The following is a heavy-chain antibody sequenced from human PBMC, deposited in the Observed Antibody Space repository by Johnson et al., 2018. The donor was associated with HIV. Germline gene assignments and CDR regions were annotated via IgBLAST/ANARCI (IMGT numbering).Heavy chain of an antibody. CDR2: IEPDVSKK. J-gene: IGHJ3*02. Sequence: VQLVESGGGLVQPGGSLRLSCVASGFTFSTSWMTWVRQAPGKGLEWVANIEPDVSKKYYVDAVKGRFTISRDSAKNSLFLQMNSLRADDPAVYCCARAERGAFDIWGQGTMVTVSS. CDR1: GFTFSTSW. V-gene: IGHV3-7*05. CDR3: ARAERGAFDI.